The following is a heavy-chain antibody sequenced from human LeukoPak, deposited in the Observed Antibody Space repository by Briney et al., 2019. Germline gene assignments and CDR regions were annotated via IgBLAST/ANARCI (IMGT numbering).Heavy chain of an antibody. J-gene: IGHJ4*02. CDR2: ISGSGGST. CDR3: ANHYDSSGYSHFDY. CDR1: GFTFGSYG. D-gene: IGHD3-22*01. Sequence: PGGSLRLSCAASGFTFGSYGMHWVRQAPGKGLEWVSAISGSGGSTYYADSVKGRFTISRDNSKNTLYLQMNSLRAEDTAVYYCANHYDSSGYSHFDYWGQGTLVTVSS. V-gene: IGHV3-23*01.